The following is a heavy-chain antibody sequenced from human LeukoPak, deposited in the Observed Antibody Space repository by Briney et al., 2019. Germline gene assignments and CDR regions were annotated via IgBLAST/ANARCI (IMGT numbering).Heavy chain of an antibody. CDR2: ITRDGTTT. CDR1: GFTFAQYM. D-gene: IGHD3-22*01. Sequence: PGGSLRLSCAASGFTFAQYMMHWVRQVPGKGLEGVSHITRDGTTTHYADSVKGRFTISRDNRKNSLYLQMNSLRIEDTALYYCAKDYGNYRGFDYWGQGTLVTASS. J-gene: IGHJ4*02. V-gene: IGHV3-43*01. CDR3: AKDYGNYRGFDY.